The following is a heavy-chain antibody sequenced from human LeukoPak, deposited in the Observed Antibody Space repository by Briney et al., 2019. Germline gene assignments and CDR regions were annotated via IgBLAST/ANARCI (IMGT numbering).Heavy chain of an antibody. V-gene: IGHV4-39*07. CDR2: INHSGST. J-gene: IGHJ6*02. Sequence: PSETLSLTCTVSGGSISSSSYYWGWIRQPPGKGLEWIGEINHSGSTNYNPSLKSRVTISVDTSKNQFSLKLSSVTAADTAVYYCARSFTIFGVVTTLWYYYGMDVWGQGTTVTVSS. CDR3: ARSFTIFGVVTTLWYYYGMDV. CDR1: GGSISSSSYY. D-gene: IGHD3-3*01.